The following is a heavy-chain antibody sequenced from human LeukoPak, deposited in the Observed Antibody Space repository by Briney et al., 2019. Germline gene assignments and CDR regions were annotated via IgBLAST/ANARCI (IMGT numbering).Heavy chain of an antibody. Sequence: SQTLSLTCTVSGGSISSGSYYWSWIRQPAGKGLEWIGRIYTSGSTNYNPSLKSRVTISVDRSKNQFSLKLSSVTAADTAVYYCARMAGYSSGWAFDYWGQGTLVTVSS. V-gene: IGHV4-61*02. J-gene: IGHJ4*02. D-gene: IGHD6-19*01. CDR1: GGSISSGSYY. CDR2: IYTSGST. CDR3: ARMAGYSSGWAFDY.